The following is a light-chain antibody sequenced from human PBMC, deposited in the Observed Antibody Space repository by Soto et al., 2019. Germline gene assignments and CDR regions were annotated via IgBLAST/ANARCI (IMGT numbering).Light chain of an antibody. CDR3: QQYNNSHFT. CDR2: GAS. Sequence: EIVMTQSPATLPVSPGERATLSCRASQSVSSNLAWYQQKPGQAPRLLIYGASTRSAGIPARFSGSGSGTEFTLTISSLQFEESADYYHQQYNNSHFTFGPGTNVDIK. V-gene: IGKV3-15*01. CDR1: QSVSSN. J-gene: IGKJ3*01.